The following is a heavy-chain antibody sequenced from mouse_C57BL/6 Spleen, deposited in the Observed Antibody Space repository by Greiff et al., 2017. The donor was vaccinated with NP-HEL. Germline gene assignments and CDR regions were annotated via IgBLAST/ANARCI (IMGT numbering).Heavy chain of an antibody. CDR1: GYTFTSYW. D-gene: IGHD3-2*02. V-gene: IGHV1-64*01. J-gene: IGHJ2*01. CDR3: ARDSSGYGGFYFDY. CDR2: IHPNSGGT. Sequence: VQLQQPGAELVKPGASVKLSCKASGYTFTSYWMHWVKQRPGQGLEWIGMIHPNSGGTNYNEKFKSKATLTVDKSSSTAYMQLSSLTSEDSAVYYCARDSSGYGGFYFDYWGQGTTLTVSS.